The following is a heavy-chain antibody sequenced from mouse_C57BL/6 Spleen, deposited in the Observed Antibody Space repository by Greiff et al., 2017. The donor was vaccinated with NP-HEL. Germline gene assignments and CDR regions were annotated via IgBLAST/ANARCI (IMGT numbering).Heavy chain of an antibody. CDR2: IWSGGST. V-gene: IGHV2-2*01. J-gene: IGHJ3*01. CDR3: ARGWDEAWFAY. CDR1: GFSLTSYG. Sequence: VQLQQSGPGLVQPSQSLSITCTVSGFSLTSYGVHWVRQSPGKGLEWLGVIWSGGSTDYNAAFISRLSISKDNSKSKVFFKMNSLQADDTAIYYCARGWDEAWFAYWGQGTLVTVSA. D-gene: IGHD4-1*01.